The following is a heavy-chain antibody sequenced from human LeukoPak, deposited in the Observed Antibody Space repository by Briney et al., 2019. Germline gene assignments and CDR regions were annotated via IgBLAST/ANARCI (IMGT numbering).Heavy chain of an antibody. CDR1: GGTFSSYA. CDR2: IIPIFGTA. J-gene: IGHJ4*02. CDR3: ARDLKPAGTSFDY. D-gene: IGHD6-13*01. V-gene: IGHV1-69*06. Sequence: ASVKVSCKASGGTFSSYAISWVRQAPGQGLEWMGGIIPIFGTANYAQKFQGRVTITADKSTSTAYMELSSLRSEDTAVYYCARDLKPAGTSFDYWGQGTLVTVSS.